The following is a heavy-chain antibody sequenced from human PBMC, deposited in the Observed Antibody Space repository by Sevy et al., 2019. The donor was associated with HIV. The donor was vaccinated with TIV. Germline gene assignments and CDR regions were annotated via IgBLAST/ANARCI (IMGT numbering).Heavy chain of an antibody. CDR1: GFSVSSNY. CDR3: TREDIVLGEDNYYGMDV. D-gene: IGHD2-15*01. V-gene: IGHV3-53*01. CDR2: IYSDGRT. J-gene: IGHJ6*02. Sequence: GGSLRLSCVVSGFSVSSNYMSWVRQAPGKGLEWVSNIYSDGRTCYADSVRGRFAISRDTSKNTVYLEMKSLRAEDTAVDYCTREDIVLGEDNYYGMDVWGHGNTVTVSS.